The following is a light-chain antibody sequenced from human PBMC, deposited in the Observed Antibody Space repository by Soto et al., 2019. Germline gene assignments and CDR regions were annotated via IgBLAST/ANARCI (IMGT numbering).Light chain of an antibody. CDR2: AAS. V-gene: IGKV1-5*01. Sequence: DIQVSQSPSTLSGSVRYRFTMTCRASQTISSWLAWYQQKPGKAPNLLIHAASSLQSGVPSRFSGSGSGTEFTLTISSLQPEDIATYYCLQHNSYPWTFGQGTTGDIK. CDR3: LQHNSYPWT. J-gene: IGKJ1*01. CDR1: QTISSW.